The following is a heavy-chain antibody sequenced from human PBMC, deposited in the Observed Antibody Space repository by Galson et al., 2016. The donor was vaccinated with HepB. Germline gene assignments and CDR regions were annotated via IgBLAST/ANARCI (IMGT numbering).Heavy chain of an antibody. J-gene: IGHJ4*02. V-gene: IGHV4-38-2*02. CDR3: VRDRAYTVTDY. Sequence: SETLSLTCTVSGYSIRSGYYWGWIRQPPGKGLEWIGTIYYSGTTYHNPSLESRITISVDTPNNKISLNVNSVTAADTAVYYCVRDRAYTVTDYWGQGILVTVSS. CDR2: IYYSGTT. CDR1: GYSIRSGYY. D-gene: IGHD2-21*02.